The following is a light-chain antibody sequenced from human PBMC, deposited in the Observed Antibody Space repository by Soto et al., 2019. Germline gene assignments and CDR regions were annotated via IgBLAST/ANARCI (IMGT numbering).Light chain of an antibody. CDR3: TSYAGSNIWV. J-gene: IGLJ3*02. V-gene: IGLV2-8*01. CDR1: SSDVGAYNY. CDR2: EVS. Sequence: QSVLTQPPSASGSPGQSITISCTGTSSDVGAYNYVSWYQQYPGKAPKLMIYEVSKRPSGVPDRFSGSKSGKTASLTDSGLQPEDEADYYCTSYAGSNIWVFGGGTKLTVL.